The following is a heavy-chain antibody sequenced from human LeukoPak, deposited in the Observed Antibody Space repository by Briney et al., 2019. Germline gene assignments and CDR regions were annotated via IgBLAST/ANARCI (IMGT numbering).Heavy chain of an antibody. J-gene: IGHJ4*02. V-gene: IGHV4-59*08. CDR3: ARGRGTTRVTTYYFDY. CDR2: IYYSGST. Sequence: SETLSLTCTVSGGSINNYYWSWIRQPPGKGLELIGYIYYSGSTNYNPSLKSRVTISVDTSKNQFSLNLSSVTAADTAVYYCARGRGTTRVTTYYFDYWGQGTLVTVSS. D-gene: IGHD4-17*01. CDR1: GGSINNYY.